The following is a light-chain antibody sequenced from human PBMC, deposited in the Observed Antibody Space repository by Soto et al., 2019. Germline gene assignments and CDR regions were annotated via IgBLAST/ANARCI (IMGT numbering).Light chain of an antibody. Sequence: EIVLTQSPATLSLSPGERATLSCMASQSVSSYLAWYQQKPGQTPRLLIYGASTRATGIPDRFSGSGSGTDFTLTIRRLEPEDFAVYYCQQYGSSYPWTFGQGTRWIS. V-gene: IGKV3-20*01. CDR3: QQYGSSYPWT. CDR1: QSVSSY. J-gene: IGKJ1*01. CDR2: GAS.